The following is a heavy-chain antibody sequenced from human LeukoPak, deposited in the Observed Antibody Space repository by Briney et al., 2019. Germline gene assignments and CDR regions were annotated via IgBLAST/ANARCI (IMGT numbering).Heavy chain of an antibody. D-gene: IGHD3-22*01. CDR2: IYYSGST. Sequence: SETLSLTCTVSGGSISSSSCYWGWIRQPPGKGLEWIGSIYYSGSTYYNPSLKSRVTVSVDTSKNQFSLKLSSVTAADTAVYYCARLPDYYDSSGTDYWGQGTLVAVSS. CDR1: GGSISSSSCY. J-gene: IGHJ4*02. V-gene: IGHV4-39*01. CDR3: ARLPDYYDSSGTDY.